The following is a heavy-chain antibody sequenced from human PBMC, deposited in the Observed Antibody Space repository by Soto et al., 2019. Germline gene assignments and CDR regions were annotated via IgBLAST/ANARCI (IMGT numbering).Heavy chain of an antibody. J-gene: IGHJ4*02. CDR1: GYTFFAYY. V-gene: IGHV1-46*01. CDR2: INPSGGTA. Sequence: VQLIQSGTEVKKSGASVKISCQASGYTFFAYYMNWVRQAPGQGLEWMGMINPSGGTATYAQRFXXXLXXTRDTAARTVYMELRTLRPEDTAVYYCARGAASSGTYWFDYWGQGTLVTASA. CDR3: ARGAASSGTYWFDY. D-gene: IGHD3-10*01.